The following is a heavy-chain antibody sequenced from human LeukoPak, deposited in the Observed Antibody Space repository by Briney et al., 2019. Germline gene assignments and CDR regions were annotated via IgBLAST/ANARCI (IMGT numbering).Heavy chain of an antibody. J-gene: IGHJ4*02. CDR3: ARDLSSTSNWELDY. CDR2: INPNSGDT. Sequence: SVKVSCKASGYTFTGYFMHWVRQAPGQGLDWMGRINPNSGDTNYVQNFQGRATMNRDTYISTAYMELSRLRSDDTAVYYCARDLSSTSNWELDYWGQGTLVTVSS. V-gene: IGHV1-2*06. D-gene: IGHD7-27*01. CDR1: GYTFTGYF.